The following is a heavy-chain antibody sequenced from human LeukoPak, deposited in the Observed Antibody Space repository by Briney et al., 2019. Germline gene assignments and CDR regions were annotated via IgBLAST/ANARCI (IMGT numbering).Heavy chain of an antibody. CDR3: AKSLRPSTSPRQWQTFFDY. D-gene: IGHD2-2*01. V-gene: IGHV3-30*18. J-gene: IGHJ4*02. Sequence: GRSLRLSCAASGFTFSSYGMHWVRQAPGKGLEWVAVISYDGSNKYYADYVKGRFTISRDNSKNTLYLQMNSLRPEDTAVYYCAKSLRPSTSPRQWQTFFDYWGQGTLVTVSS. CDR1: GFTFSSYG. CDR2: ISYDGSNK.